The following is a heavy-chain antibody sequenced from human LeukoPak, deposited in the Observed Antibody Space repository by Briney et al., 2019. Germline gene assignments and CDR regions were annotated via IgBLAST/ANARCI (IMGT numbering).Heavy chain of an antibody. CDR1: GFTFDDYT. Sequence: GRSLRLSCAASGFTFDDYTMHWVRQAPGKGLEWVSLISWDGGSTYYADSVKGRFTISRDNSKNSLYLQMNSLRTEDTALYYCAIEYSSLNYFDYWGQGTLVTVSS. V-gene: IGHV3-43*01. J-gene: IGHJ4*02. CDR3: AIEYSSLNYFDY. D-gene: IGHD6-6*01. CDR2: ISWDGGST.